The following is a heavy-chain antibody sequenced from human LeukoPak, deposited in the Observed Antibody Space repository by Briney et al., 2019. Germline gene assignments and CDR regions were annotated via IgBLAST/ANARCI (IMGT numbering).Heavy chain of an antibody. J-gene: IGHJ3*02. V-gene: IGHV4-59*01. CDR3: AREGAYYYDSSGSHAFDI. D-gene: IGHD3-22*01. Sequence: SETLSLTCTVSGGSISSYYWSWIRQPPGKGLEWIAYIHYSGSANYNPSLKSRVTISVDTSKNQFSLKLSSVTAADTAVYYCAREGAYYYDSSGSHAFDIWGQGTMVTVSS. CDR2: IHYSGSA. CDR1: GGSISSYY.